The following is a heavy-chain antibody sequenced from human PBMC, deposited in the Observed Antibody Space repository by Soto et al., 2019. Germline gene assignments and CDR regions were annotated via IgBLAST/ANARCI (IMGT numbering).Heavy chain of an antibody. CDR3: ARGPSTVSYRRYYYYYMDV. V-gene: IGHV4-59*01. CDR2: IYYSGST. Sequence: QVQLQESGPGLVKPSETLSLTCTVSGGSISSYYWSWIRQPPGKGLEWIGYIYYSGSTNYNPSLKSRVTISVDTSKNQFSLKLSSVTAADTAVYYCARGPSTVSYRRYYYYYMDVWGKGTTVTVSS. D-gene: IGHD4-17*01. J-gene: IGHJ6*03. CDR1: GGSISSYY.